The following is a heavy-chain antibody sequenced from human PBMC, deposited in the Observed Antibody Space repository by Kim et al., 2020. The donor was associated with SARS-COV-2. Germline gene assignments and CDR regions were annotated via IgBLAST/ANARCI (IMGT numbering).Heavy chain of an antibody. CDR3: AKDAGGIAAGDGMDV. J-gene: IGHJ6*02. CDR1: GFTFSSYG. D-gene: IGHD6-13*01. V-gene: IGHV3-30*18. CDR2: ISYDGSNK. Sequence: GGSLRLSCAASGFTFSSYGMHWVRQAPGKGLEWVAVISYDGSNKYYADSVKGRFTISRENSKNTLYLQMNSLRAEDTAVYYCAKDAGGIAAGDGMDVWGQGTTVTVCS.